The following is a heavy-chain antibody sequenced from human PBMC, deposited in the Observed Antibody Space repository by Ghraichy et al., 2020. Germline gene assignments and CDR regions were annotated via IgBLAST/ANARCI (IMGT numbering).Heavy chain of an antibody. J-gene: IGHJ4*02. D-gene: IGHD2-15*01. Sequence: LSLTCAVSGFTFSSYWMHWVRQAPGKGLLWVSRINSDGSSISYADSVKGRFTFSRDNAKNTLYLQMKSLRADDTAVYYYARGGPEYCSGGSCCAGDYWGQGTLVTVSS. CDR1: GFTFSSYW. CDR3: ARGGPEYCSGGSCCAGDY. V-gene: IGHV3-74*01. CDR2: INSDGSSI.